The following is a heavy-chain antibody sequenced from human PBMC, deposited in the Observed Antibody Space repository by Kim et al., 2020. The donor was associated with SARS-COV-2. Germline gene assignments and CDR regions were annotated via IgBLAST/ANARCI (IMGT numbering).Heavy chain of an antibody. CDR3: AKGQWDA. CDR2: INKDGSEK. J-gene: IGHJ6*02. Sequence: GGSLRLSCAPSGFTFSTYWMYWVRQAPGKGLEWVSNINKDGSEKYLVDSVKGRFIISRDNAKNSLYLQMDSLIAEDTAIYYCAKGQWDAWGQGATVTVSS. CDR1: GFTFSTYW. V-gene: IGHV3-7*01. D-gene: IGHD6-19*01.